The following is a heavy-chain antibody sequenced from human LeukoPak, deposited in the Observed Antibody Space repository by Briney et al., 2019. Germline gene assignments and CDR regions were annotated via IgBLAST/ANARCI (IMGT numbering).Heavy chain of an antibody. V-gene: IGHV1-18*01. D-gene: IGHD4-11*01. CDR1: GYTFTSYG. CDR2: ISAYNGNT. J-gene: IGHJ4*02. CDR3: AGENSNHLDFDY. Sequence: ASVKVSCKASGYTFTSYGISWVRQAPGQGLEWMGWISAYNGNTNYAQKLQGRVTMTTDTSTSTAYMELRSLRSDDTAVYYCAGENSNHLDFDYWGQGTLVTVSS.